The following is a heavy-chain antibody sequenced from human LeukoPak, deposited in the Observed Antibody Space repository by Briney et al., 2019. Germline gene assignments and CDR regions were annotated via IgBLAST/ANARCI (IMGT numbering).Heavy chain of an antibody. CDR2: IYYSGST. J-gene: IGHJ5*02. Sequence: PSETLSLTCTVSGGSISSYYWSWIRQPPGKGLEWIGYIYYSGSTNYNPSLKSRVTISVDTSKNQFSLKLSSVTAADTAVYYCARHPLTVAGFFGNWFDPWGQGTLVTVSS. D-gene: IGHD6-19*01. V-gene: IGHV4-59*01. CDR3: ARHPLTVAGFFGNWFDP. CDR1: GGSISSYY.